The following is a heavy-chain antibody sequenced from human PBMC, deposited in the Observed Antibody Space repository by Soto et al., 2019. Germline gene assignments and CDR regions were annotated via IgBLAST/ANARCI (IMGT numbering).Heavy chain of an antibody. Sequence: ASVQVSCKASRYTFTGYYMHCVRQAPGQGLEWMGWINPNSGGTNYAQKFQGRVTMTRDTSISTAYMELSRLRSDDTAVYYCAREEDLTPTIWGQGTLVTVSS. V-gene: IGHV1-2*02. CDR1: RYTFTGYY. J-gene: IGHJ4*02. CDR2: INPNSGGT. CDR3: AREEDLTPTI.